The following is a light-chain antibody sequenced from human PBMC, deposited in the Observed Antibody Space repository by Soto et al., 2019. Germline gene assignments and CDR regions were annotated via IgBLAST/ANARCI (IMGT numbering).Light chain of an antibody. Sequence: EIVLTQSPGTLSLSPGERATLSCRASRSLSSSYVVWYQQKPGQAPRLLIYAASRRATGIPGRFSGSGSATEYTLTISRLEPEDFAVYYCQQQGTFGQGTKVDIK. CDR3: QQQGT. CDR2: AAS. V-gene: IGKV3-20*01. CDR1: RSLSSSY. J-gene: IGKJ2*01.